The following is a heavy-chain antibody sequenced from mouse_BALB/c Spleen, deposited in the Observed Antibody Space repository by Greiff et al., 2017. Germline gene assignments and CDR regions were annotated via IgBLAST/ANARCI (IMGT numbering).Heavy chain of an antibody. J-gene: IGHJ2*01. CDR2: ISSGSSTI. D-gene: IGHD1-2*01. Sequence: EVMLVESGGGLVQPGGSRKLSCAASGFTFSSFGMHWVRQAPEKGLEWVAYISSGSSTIYYADTVKGRFTISRDNPKNTLFLQMTSLRSEDTAMYYCASTAPFDYWGQGTTLTVSS. CDR1: GFTFSSFG. CDR3: ASTAPFDY. V-gene: IGHV5-17*02.